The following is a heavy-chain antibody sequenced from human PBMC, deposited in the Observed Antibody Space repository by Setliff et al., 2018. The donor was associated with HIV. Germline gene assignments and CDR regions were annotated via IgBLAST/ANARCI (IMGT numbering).Heavy chain of an antibody. CDR1: GGSMSSYF. J-gene: IGHJ4*02. CDR3: AGVDCSGGSCYSPAY. D-gene: IGHD2-15*01. V-gene: IGHV4-59*01. CDR2: IYNSGGT. Sequence: PSETLSLTCTVSGGSMSSYFWSWIRQSPGKGLEWIGYIYNSGGTNYNPSLKSRVTISLDTSKNQFSLNLTSVTAADTAVYYCAGVDCSGGSCYSPAYWGQGTLVTVSS.